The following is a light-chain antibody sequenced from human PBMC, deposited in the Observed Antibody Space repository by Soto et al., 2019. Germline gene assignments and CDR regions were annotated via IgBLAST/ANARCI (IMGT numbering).Light chain of an antibody. Sequence: ENVLTQSPVTLSFSPGERATLSCRASQSISVYLAWYQQKPGQAPRILIYAASSRATGIPDRFSGSGSGTDFSLTISRLEPEDFAVYYCHQYDTSPRTFGQGTKVDIK. J-gene: IGKJ1*01. CDR2: AAS. CDR3: HQYDTSPRT. CDR1: QSISVY. V-gene: IGKV3-20*01.